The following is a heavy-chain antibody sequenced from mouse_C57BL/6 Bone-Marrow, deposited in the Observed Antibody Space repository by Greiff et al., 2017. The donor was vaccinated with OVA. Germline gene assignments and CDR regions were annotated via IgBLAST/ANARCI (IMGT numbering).Heavy chain of an antibody. Sequence: VKLQESGPGLVAPSQSLSITCTVSGFSLTSYGVSWVRQPPGKGLEWLGVIWGDGSTNYHSALISSLSISKDNSKSQVFLKLNSLQTDDTATAYCASYYGSSYRFAYWGQGTLVTVSA. V-gene: IGHV2-3*01. CDR2: IWGDGST. CDR3: ASYYGSSYRFAY. CDR1: GFSLTSYG. J-gene: IGHJ3*01. D-gene: IGHD1-1*01.